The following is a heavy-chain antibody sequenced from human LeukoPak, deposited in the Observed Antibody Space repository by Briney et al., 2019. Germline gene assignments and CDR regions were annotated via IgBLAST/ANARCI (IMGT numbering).Heavy chain of an antibody. CDR2: INHSGST. V-gene: IGHV4-34*01. D-gene: IGHD3-10*02. Sequence: PSETLSLTCAVYGGSFSGYYWSWIRQPPGKGLEWIGEINHSGSTNYNPSLKSRVTISVDTSKNQFSLKLSSVTAADTAVYYCARGPYVFDYWGQGTLVTVSS. CDR3: ARGPYVFDY. J-gene: IGHJ4*02. CDR1: GGSFSGYY.